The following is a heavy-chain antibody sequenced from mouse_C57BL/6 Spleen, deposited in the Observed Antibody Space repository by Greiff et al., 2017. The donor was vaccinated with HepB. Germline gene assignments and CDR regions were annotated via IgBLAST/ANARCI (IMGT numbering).Heavy chain of an antibody. V-gene: IGHV14-2*01. CDR2: IDPEDGDT. CDR3: ARNYGSSYAMDY. J-gene: IGHJ4*01. Sequence: EVQLQQSGAELVKPGASVKLSCTASGFNIKDYYMHWVKQRTEQGLEWIGRIDPEDGDTKYAPKFQGKATITADTSSNTAYLQLSSLTSEDTAVYYCARNYGSSYAMDYWGQGTSVTVSS. D-gene: IGHD1-1*01. CDR1: GFNIKDYY.